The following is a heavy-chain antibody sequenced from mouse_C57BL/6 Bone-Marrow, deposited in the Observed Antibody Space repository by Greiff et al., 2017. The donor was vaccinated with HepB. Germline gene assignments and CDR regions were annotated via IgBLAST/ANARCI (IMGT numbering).Heavy chain of an antibody. D-gene: IGHD2-1*01. V-gene: IGHV1-81*01. J-gene: IGHJ4*01. CDR2: IYPRGGNT. CDR1: GYTFTSYG. Sequence: VQLQQSGAELARPGASVKLSCKASGYTFTSYGISWVKQRTGQGLEWIGEIYPRGGNTYYNEKFKGKATLTADNSSSTAYMELRSLASEDSAVYFCARMDYGNHYYAMDFWGQGTSVTVSS. CDR3: ARMDYGNHYYAMDF.